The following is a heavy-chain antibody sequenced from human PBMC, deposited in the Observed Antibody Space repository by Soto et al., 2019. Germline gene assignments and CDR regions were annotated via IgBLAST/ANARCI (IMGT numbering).Heavy chain of an antibody. CDR2: IYPGDSET. D-gene: IGHD5-12*01. V-gene: IGHV5-51*01. J-gene: IGHJ4*02. CDR3: ARRGTVATGDY. CDR1: GYTFSNYW. Sequence: RGESLKISCKGSGYTFSNYWIGWVRQMPGKGLEWMGIIYPGDSETRYRPSFEGQVTMSVDTSTSIAYLQWSSLKASDTAMYYCARRGTVATGDYWGQGTLVTVSS.